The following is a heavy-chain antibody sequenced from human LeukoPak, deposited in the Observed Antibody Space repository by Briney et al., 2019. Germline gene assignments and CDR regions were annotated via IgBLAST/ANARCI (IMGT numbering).Heavy chain of an antibody. V-gene: IGHV1-2*02. CDR1: GYTFTGYY. Sequence: ASVKVSCKASGYTFTGYYMHWVRQAPGQGLEWMGWINPNSGGTNYAQKFQGRVTMTRDTSISTAYMELSRLRSDDTAVYYCARRTGYGSPFDYWGQGTLVTVSS. CDR2: INPNSGGT. J-gene: IGHJ4*02. D-gene: IGHD6-13*01. CDR3: ARRTGYGSPFDY.